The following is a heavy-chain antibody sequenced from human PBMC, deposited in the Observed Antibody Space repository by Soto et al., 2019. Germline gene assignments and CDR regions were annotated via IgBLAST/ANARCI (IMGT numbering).Heavy chain of an antibody. CDR1: GGSISSGDYY. CDR3: ATLGKDIVLVPAALDY. Sequence: SETLSLTCTVAGGSISSGDYYWSWISQPPGKGLEWIGYIYYSGSTYYNPSLKSRVTISVDTSKNQFSLKLSSVTAADTAVYYCATLGKDIVLVPAALDYWGQGTLVTVSS. D-gene: IGHD2-2*01. J-gene: IGHJ4*02. V-gene: IGHV4-30-4*01. CDR2: IYYSGST.